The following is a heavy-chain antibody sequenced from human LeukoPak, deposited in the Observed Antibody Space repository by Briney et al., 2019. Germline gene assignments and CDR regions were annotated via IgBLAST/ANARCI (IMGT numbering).Heavy chain of an antibody. V-gene: IGHV4-30-4*01. D-gene: IGHD3-9*01. CDR1: GDSISSGDYY. Sequence: SETLSLTCTVSGDSISSGDYYWSWIRQPPGKGLEWIGYIYYSGSTSYNPSLKSRVTISVDTSKNQFSLKLSSVTAADTAVYYCARDLANYDILTGNFGWFDPGAREPWSPSPQ. CDR3: ARDLANYDILTGNFGWFDP. CDR2: IYYSGST. J-gene: IGHJ5*02.